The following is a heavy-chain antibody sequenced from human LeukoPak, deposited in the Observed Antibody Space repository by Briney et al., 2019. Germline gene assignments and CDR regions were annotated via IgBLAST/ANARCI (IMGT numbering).Heavy chain of an antibody. J-gene: IGHJ4*02. CDR3: ARGRSGYHYDY. V-gene: IGHV3-48*01. Sequence: GGSLRLSCAASGFTFSSDSMNWVRQAPGKGLEWVSYISSSSSTIYYADSVKGRFTISRDNAKNSLYLQMNSLRAEDTAVYYCARGRSGYHYDYWGQGTLVTVSS. D-gene: IGHD3-22*01. CDR2: ISSSSSTI. CDR1: GFTFSSDS.